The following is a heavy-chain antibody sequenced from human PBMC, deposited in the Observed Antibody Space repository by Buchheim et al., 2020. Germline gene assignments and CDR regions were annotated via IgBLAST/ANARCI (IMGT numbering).Heavy chain of an antibody. Sequence: QVQLVESGGGVVQPGRSLRLSCAASGFTFSSYAMHWVRQAPGKGLEWVAVISYDGSNKYYADSVKGRFTISRGNSKNTLYLQMNSLRAEDTAVYYCAKEMIVVVPSVHGYYYYGMDVWGQGTT. J-gene: IGHJ6*02. CDR1: GFTFSSYA. CDR3: AKEMIVVVPSVHGYYYYGMDV. D-gene: IGHD3-22*01. V-gene: IGHV3-30*04. CDR2: ISYDGSNK.